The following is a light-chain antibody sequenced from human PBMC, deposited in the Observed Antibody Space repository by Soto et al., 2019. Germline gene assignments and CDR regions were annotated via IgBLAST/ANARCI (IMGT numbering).Light chain of an antibody. Sequence: QSALTQPASMSGSPGQSITISCTGTSSDVGRYKLVSWYQQHPGKALKLMIYDVTNRPSGVSNRFSGSKSGNTASLTISGLQAEDEADYYCSSYTTSSTLIFAGGTKLTVL. CDR3: SSYTTSSTLI. J-gene: IGLJ2*01. CDR2: DVT. CDR1: SSDVGRYKL. V-gene: IGLV2-14*03.